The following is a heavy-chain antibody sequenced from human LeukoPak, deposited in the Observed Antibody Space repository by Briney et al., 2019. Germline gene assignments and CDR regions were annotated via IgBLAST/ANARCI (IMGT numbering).Heavy chain of an antibody. V-gene: IGHV3-21*01. CDR2: ISSTSLYL. J-gene: IGHJ4*02. Sequence: RGSLTLSYVASGFTFSYYSMVWLRQAPGKGLEWVASISSTSLYLYYADSVQGRFIISRDNANSSVYLQMHSLRADDTAVYFCARVVRKVLKFIDFWGPGTLVTVSS. CDR1: GFTFSYYS. D-gene: IGHD3-10*01. CDR3: ARVVRKVLKFIDF.